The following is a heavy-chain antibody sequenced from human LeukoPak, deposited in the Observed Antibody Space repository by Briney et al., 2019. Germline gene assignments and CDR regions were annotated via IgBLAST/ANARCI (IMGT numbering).Heavy chain of an antibody. CDR2: IIPNLGMA. J-gene: IGHJ4*02. V-gene: IGHV1-69*04. Sequence: GASVKVSCKASGGTFSNGAISWVRQAPGQGLEWMGRIIPNLGMALYAQKFKGRVTITADKSPSTAYMELSSLTSEDTAVYFCARDLVCTMNCKDSWGQGTLVTVS. D-gene: IGHD2-2*01. CDR3: ARDLVCTMNCKDS. CDR1: GGTFSNGA.